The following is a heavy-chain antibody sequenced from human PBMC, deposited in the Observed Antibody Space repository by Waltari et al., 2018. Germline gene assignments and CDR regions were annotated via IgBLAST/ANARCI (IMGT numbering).Heavy chain of an antibody. V-gene: IGHV3-53*01. CDR1: GFTVSSNY. Sequence: EVQLVESGGGLIQPGGSLRLSCAASGFTVSSNYMSWVRQAPGQGLEWVSVIYSGGSTYYADPVKGRSTISRDNSKNRLYLQMNSLRAEDTAVYYCARGGGGYYDSSGYSNHFDYWGQGTLVTVSS. J-gene: IGHJ4*02. CDR3: ARGGGGYYDSSGYSNHFDY. D-gene: IGHD3-22*01. CDR2: IYSGGST.